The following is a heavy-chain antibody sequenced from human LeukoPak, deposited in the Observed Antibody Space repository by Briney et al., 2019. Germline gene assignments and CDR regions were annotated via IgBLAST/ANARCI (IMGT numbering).Heavy chain of an antibody. D-gene: IGHD3-10*01. Sequence: PSETLSLTCTVSGDSISTYFWSWIRQPAGKGLEWIGHIYFSGNTNYDPSLKSRVTMSVDTPRNQFSLKLSSVTAVDTAMYYCARVIPFGSGSYYHRDAFDIWGQGTVVTVSS. CDR2: IYFSGNT. CDR1: GDSISTYF. V-gene: IGHV4-4*07. J-gene: IGHJ3*02. CDR3: ARVIPFGSGSYYHRDAFDI.